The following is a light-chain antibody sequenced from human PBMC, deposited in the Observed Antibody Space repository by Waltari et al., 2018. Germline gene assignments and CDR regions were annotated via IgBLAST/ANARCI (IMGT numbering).Light chain of an antibody. CDR2: WAS. CDR1: KSLFHTNNKSY. Sequence: DIVVTQSPDSLAVSLGERATINCKSRKSLFHTNNKSYLAWYQQKPGQPPKLLIYWASTRDSGVPDRFSGSGSGTDFTLAISSLQPEDVAVYYCQQYYATPNTFGQGTNVEIK. CDR3: QQYYATPNT. V-gene: IGKV4-1*01. J-gene: IGKJ2*01.